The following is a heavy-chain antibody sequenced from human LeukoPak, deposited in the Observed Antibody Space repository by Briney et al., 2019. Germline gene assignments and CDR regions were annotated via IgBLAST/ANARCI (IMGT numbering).Heavy chain of an antibody. CDR3: AGRGDALDY. CDR2: ISSSGSTI. CDR1: GFTFSSYE. V-gene: IGHV3-48*03. D-gene: IGHD2-21*01. Sequence: GGSLRLSCAASGFTFSSYEMNWVRQAPGKGLEWVSYISSSGSTIYYADSVKGRFTISRDNAKNSLYLQVNSLRAEDTAVYYCAGRGDALDYWGQGTLVTVSS. J-gene: IGHJ4*02.